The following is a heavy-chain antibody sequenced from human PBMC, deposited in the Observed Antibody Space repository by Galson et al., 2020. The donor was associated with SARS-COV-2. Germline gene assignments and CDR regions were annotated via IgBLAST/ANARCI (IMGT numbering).Heavy chain of an antibody. D-gene: IGHD3-22*01. J-gene: IGHJ6*03. CDR1: GFTFSSYA. CDR3: ARDPTRITVIVVVITTWYYYMDV. Sequence: GGSLRLSCAASGFTFSSYAMHWVRQAPGKGLEWVVVISYDGSNKYYADSVKGRFTISRDNSKNTLYLQMNSLRAEDTAVYYCARDPTRITVIVVVITTWYYYMDVWGKGTTVTVSS. V-gene: IGHV3-30*01. CDR2: ISYDGSNK.